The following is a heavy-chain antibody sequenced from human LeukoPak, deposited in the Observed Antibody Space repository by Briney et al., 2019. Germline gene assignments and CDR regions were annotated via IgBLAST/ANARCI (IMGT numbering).Heavy chain of an antibody. CDR3: ARAPHDYGDLFDY. J-gene: IGHJ4*02. CDR1: GFTFSSYA. Sequence: GGSLRLSCSASGFTFSSYAMHWVRQAPGKGLEYVSAISSNGGSTYYADSVKGRFTISRDNSKNTLYLQMNSLRAEDTAVYYCARAPHDYGDLFDYWGQGTLVTVSS. V-gene: IGHV3-64*04. D-gene: IGHD4-17*01. CDR2: ISSNGGST.